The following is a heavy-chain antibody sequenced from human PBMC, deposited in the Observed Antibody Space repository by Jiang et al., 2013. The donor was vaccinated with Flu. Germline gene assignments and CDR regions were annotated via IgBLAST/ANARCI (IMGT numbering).Heavy chain of an antibody. CDR2: IIPILGIT. J-gene: IGHJ5*02. CDR3: AQHYSTSARNWFDP. Sequence: RAEVKRPGSSVKVSCKASGGTFSTYTISWVRQAPGQGLEWMGQIIPILGITKYVQKFQDRVTLSADKSTNTAYMDLSSLKSDDTAVYYCAQHYSTSARNWFDPWGQGTLVTVSS. V-gene: IGHV1-69*02. D-gene: IGHD3-3*02. CDR1: GGTFSTYT.